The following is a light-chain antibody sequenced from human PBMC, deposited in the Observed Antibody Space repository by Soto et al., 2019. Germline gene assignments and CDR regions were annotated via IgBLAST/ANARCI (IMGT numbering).Light chain of an antibody. J-gene: IGLJ2*01. CDR1: NSNIWKNY. CDR2: DNT. V-gene: IGLV1-51*01. CDR3: GTWDTSLSTLL. Sequence: QSALTQPPSMSAAPGQKVTISCSGSNSNIWKNYVSWYQQLPGAAPKLLIYDNTERPSGIPDRFSGSKSGTSATLGITGLQTGDEADYYCGTWDTSLSTLLFGGGTKVTVL.